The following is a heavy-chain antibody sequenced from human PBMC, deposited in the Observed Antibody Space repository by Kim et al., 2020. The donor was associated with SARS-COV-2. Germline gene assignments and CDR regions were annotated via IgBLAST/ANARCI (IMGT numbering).Heavy chain of an antibody. J-gene: IGHJ6*04. V-gene: IGHV1-24*01. CDR2: FDPEDGET. Sequence: ASVKVSCKVSGYTLTELSIHWGRQAPGKGLEWMGGFDPEDGETIYAQKFQGRVTMTEDTSTDTAYMELSSLRSEDKAVYYCATSPAIVGPPDGYYYYYGINVWGKGTTVTVSS. CDR1: GYTLTELS. D-gene: IGHD1-26*01. CDR3: ATSPAIVGPPDGYYYYYGINV.